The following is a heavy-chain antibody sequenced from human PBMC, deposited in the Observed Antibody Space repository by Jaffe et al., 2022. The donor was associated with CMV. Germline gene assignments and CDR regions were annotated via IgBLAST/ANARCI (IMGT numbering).Heavy chain of an antibody. CDR3: GRPRLAVRSPLGY. CDR2: INSSGNT. D-gene: IGHD6-19*01. V-gene: IGHV4-34*02. Sequence: QVQLQQWGAGLLKSSETLSLTCTVSGGFFSGYYWTWIRQSPGKGLEWIGEINSSGNTNYNPSLKSRVIMSIDTSKNQFSLNLTSVTAADTAFYYCGRPRLAVRSPLGYWGQGTQVTVSS. J-gene: IGHJ4*02. CDR1: GGFFSGYY.